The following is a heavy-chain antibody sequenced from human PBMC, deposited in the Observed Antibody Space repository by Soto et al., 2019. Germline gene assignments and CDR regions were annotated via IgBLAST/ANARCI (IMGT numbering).Heavy chain of an antibody. V-gene: IGHV3-11*06. D-gene: IGHD3-10*01. Sequence: GGSLGLSCAVSGVSCGGYDMSWVGQAPGKGLEWVSYISGNSDYTTNADSGKGRFTIFSDDAKNSLYLQMSSLRVEDTAVYYWAASDTSATFRTFHSWGVAPLITVPP. CDR2: ISGNSDYT. CDR1: GVSCGGYD. CDR3: AASDTSATFRTFHS. J-gene: IGHJ4*02.